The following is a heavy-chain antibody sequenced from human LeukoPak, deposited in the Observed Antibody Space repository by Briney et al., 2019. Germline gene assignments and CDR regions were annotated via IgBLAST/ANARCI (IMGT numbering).Heavy chain of an antibody. CDR2: ISSDGSNT. CDR1: GFTFSSFW. D-gene: IGHD3-3*01. CDR3: ARDQYDTWSRRGNFDS. V-gene: IGHV3-74*01. Sequence: GGSLRLSCAASGFTFSSFWMHWVRKAPGKGLVWVSRISSDGSNTYYADSVKGRFTISRDNTKNSLYLQMNSLRVEDTAVFYCARDQYDTWSRRGNFDSWGQGTLVIVSS. J-gene: IGHJ4*02.